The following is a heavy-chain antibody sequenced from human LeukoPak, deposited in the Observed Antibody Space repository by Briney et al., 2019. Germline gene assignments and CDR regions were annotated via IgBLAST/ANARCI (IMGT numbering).Heavy chain of an antibody. V-gene: IGHV1-18*04. CDR2: ISAYNGNT. J-gene: IGHJ4*02. CDR3: ARGLFGHYDILTGYSY. D-gene: IGHD3-9*01. CDR1: GYTFTSYG. Sequence: GASVKVSCKAPGYTFTSYGISWVRQAPGQGLEWMGWISAYNGNTNYAQKLQGRVTMTTDTSTSTAYMELRSLRSDDTAVYYCARGLFGHYDILTGYSYWGQGTLVTVSS.